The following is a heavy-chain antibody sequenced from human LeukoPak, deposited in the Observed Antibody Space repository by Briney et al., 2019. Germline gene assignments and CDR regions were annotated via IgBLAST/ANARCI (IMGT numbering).Heavy chain of an antibody. CDR2: ISGSGGST. CDR1: GFTFSSFA. J-gene: IGHJ4*02. D-gene: IGHD3-10*01. Sequence: GGSLRLSCAASGFTFSSFAMSWVRQAPGKGLEWVSAISGSGGSTYYADSVKGRFTISRDNSKNTLYLQMNSLRAEDTAVYSCARASGPFDYWGQGTLVTVSS. CDR3: ARASGPFDY. V-gene: IGHV3-23*01.